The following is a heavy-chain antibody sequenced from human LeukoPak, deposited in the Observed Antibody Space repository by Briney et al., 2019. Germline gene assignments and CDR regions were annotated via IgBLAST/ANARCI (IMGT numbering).Heavy chain of an antibody. J-gene: IGHJ4*02. D-gene: IGHD3-22*01. Sequence: PGGSLRLSCAASGFTFSSYWMSWVRQAPGKGLEWVANIKQDGSEKYYVDSVKGRSTISRDNAKNSLYLQMNSLRAEDTAVYYCARSNYYYDSSGFFDYWGQGTLVTVSS. CDR3: ARSNYYYDSSGFFDY. V-gene: IGHV3-7*01. CDR2: IKQDGSEK. CDR1: GFTFSSYW.